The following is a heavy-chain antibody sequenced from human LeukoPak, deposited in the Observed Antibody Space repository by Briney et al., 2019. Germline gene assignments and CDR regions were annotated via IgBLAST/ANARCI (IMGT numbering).Heavy chain of an antibody. D-gene: IGHD3-22*01. Sequence: SETLSLTCAVYGGSFSGYYWSWIRQPPGKGLEWIGEINHSGSTYYNPSLKSRVTISVDRSKNQFSLKLSSVTAADTAVYYCARDRKTYYYDSSGYQRDAFDIWGQGTMVTVSS. CDR1: GGSFSGYY. V-gene: IGHV4-34*01. J-gene: IGHJ3*02. CDR2: INHSGST. CDR3: ARDRKTYYYDSSGYQRDAFDI.